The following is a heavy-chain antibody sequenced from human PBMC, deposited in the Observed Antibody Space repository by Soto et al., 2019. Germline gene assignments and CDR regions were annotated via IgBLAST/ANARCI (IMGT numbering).Heavy chain of an antibody. V-gene: IGHV1-24*01. CDR2: FDPEDGET. CDR3: ATGQRPLRFLEWLSRYYFDF. D-gene: IGHD3-3*01. Sequence: ASVKVSCKVSGYTLSELSMHWVRQAPGKGLEWMGGFDPEDGETLYAQKFQGRVSMTEDTSTDTAYMELSSLTSEDTAVYYCATGQRPLRFLEWLSRYYFDFWGQGTLVTVSS. CDR1: GYTLSELS. J-gene: IGHJ4*02.